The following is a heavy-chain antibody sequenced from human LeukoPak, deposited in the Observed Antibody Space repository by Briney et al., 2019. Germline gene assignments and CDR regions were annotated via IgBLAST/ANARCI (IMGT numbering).Heavy chain of an antibody. D-gene: IGHD1-26*01. CDR2: IWYDGSNE. J-gene: IGHJ4*02. CDR1: GFTFSTYG. V-gene: IGHV3-33*01. Sequence: GGSLRLSCAASGFTFSTYGMHWVRQAQGKGLEWVALIWYDGSNENYADSVKGRFTISRDNSRNTLYLQMNSLRGEDAAVYYCARGGLTIAEATTSWYLDYWGQGTLVTVSS. CDR3: ARGGLTIAEATTSWYLDY.